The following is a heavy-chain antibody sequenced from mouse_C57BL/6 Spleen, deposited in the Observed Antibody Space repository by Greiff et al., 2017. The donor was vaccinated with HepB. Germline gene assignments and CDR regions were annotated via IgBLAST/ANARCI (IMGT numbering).Heavy chain of an antibody. J-gene: IGHJ4*01. CDR3: ARRGYAMDD. Sequence: VQLQQSGPELVKPGASVKISCKASGYSFTGYYMNWVKQSPEKSLEWIGAINPSTCGTTYNQKFKAKATLTVDKSSSTAYMQLKSLTSEDSAVYYCARRGYAMDDGGQGTSVTVSS. V-gene: IGHV1-42*01. CDR2: INPSTCGT. CDR1: GYSFTGYY.